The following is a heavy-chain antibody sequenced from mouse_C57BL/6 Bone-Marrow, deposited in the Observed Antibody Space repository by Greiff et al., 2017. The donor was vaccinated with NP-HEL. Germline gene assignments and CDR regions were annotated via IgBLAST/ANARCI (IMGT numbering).Heavy chain of an antibody. CDR3: ASQGIRGYFDY. V-gene: IGHV2-2*01. CDR2: IWSGGST. D-gene: IGHD2-4*01. Sequence: VQLQESGPGLVQPSQSLSITCTVSGFSLTSYGVHWVRQSPGKGLEWLGVIWSGGSTDYNAAFISRLSISKDNSKSQVFFKMNSLQADDTAIYYCASQGIRGYFDYWGQGTTLTVSS. J-gene: IGHJ2*01. CDR1: GFSLTSYG.